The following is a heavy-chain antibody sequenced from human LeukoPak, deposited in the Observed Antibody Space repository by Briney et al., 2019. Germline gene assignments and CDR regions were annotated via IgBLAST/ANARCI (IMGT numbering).Heavy chain of an antibody. V-gene: IGHV5-51*01. D-gene: IGHD3-22*01. J-gene: IGHJ3*02. CDR2: IYPGDSDS. CDR3: ARNNYDSSGYYYGEGWGAFDI. CDR1: GYSFTSYW. Sequence: KIGESLKISCKGSGYSFTSYWIGWVRQMPGKGLEWMGIIYPGDSDSRYSPSFQGQVTISAAKSISTAYLQWSSLKASDTAMYYCARNNYDSSGYYYGEGWGAFDIWGQGTMVTVSS.